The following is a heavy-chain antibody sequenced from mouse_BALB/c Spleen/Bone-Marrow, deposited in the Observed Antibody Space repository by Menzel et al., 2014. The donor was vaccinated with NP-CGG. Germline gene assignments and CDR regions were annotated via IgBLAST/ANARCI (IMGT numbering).Heavy chain of an antibody. J-gene: IGHJ4*01. CDR1: GYTFTTYT. D-gene: IGHD2-2*01. CDR2: INPSSGYT. CDR3: AKRDIYYGYDGNAMDY. V-gene: IGHV1-4*01. Sequence: VQLQQSGAELARPGALVKMSCKAPGYTFTTYTMHWVKQRPGQGLEWIGYINPSSGYTNYNQKFKDKATLTADKSSSTAYMQLSSLTSEDSAVYFCAKRDIYYGYDGNAMDYWGQGTSVTVSS.